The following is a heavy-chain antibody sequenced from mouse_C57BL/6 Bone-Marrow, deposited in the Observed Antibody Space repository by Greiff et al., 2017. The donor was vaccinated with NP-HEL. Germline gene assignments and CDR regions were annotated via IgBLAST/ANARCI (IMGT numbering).Heavy chain of an antibody. J-gene: IGHJ1*03. CDR2: INPNNGGT. V-gene: IGHV1-22*01. D-gene: IGHD1-1*01. Sequence: EVQLQQSGPELVKPGASVKMSCKASGYTFTDYNMHWVKQSHGKSLEWIGYINPNNGGTKFNEKFKTKATLTVDKPSSTAYMQLSSLTSEDSAVYYCARYYYGSRGWYFDVWGTGTTVTVSS. CDR3: ARYYYGSRGWYFDV. CDR1: GYTFTDYN.